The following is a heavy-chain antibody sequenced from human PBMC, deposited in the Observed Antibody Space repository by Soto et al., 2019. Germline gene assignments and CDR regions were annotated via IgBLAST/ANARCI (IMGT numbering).Heavy chain of an antibody. CDR3: ARVRGSGYDYAASDI. Sequence: QVQLVQSGAEVKKPGASVKVACKASGYTFTSYYMHWVRQAPGQGLEWMGIINPSGGSTSYAQKFQDRVTMTRDTSTSTVYMELSSLRSEDTAVYYCARVRGSGYDYAASDIWGQGTMVTVSS. D-gene: IGHD5-12*01. J-gene: IGHJ3*02. V-gene: IGHV1-46*01. CDR2: INPSGGST. CDR1: GYTFTSYY.